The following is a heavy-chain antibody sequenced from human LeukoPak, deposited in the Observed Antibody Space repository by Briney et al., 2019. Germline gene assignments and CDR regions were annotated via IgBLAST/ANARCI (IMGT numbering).Heavy chain of an antibody. CDR3: ARGVAPRYYFDS. CDR2: ISGSGGST. D-gene: IGHD3-3*01. CDR1: GFTFSSYT. V-gene: IGHV3-23*01. J-gene: IGHJ4*02. Sequence: GGSLRLSCAASGFTFSSYTMSWVRQAPGKGLGWVSAISGSGGSTYYADSVKGRFTISRDNSKNTLYLQMNNLRAEDTAVYYCARGVAPRYYFDSWGQGTLVTVSS.